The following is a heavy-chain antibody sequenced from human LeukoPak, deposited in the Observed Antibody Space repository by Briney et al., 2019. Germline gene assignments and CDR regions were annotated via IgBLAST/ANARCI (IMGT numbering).Heavy chain of an antibody. V-gene: IGHV3-7*04. CDR3: ARGYSGYPS. Sequence: GGSLRLSCAASGFTFTTYWMGWVRQAPGKGLEWVANIKQDGSEKYYVDSVKGRFTISRDNAKNSLYLQMNSLRAEDTAVYYCARGYSGYPSWGQGTLVTVSS. CDR2: IKQDGSEK. D-gene: IGHD5-12*01. J-gene: IGHJ5*02. CDR1: GFTFTTYW.